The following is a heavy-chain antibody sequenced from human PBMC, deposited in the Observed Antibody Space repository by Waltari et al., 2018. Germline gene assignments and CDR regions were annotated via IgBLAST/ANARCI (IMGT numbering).Heavy chain of an antibody. CDR2: IYYTGNP. CDR3: ARRPAGATFDY. D-gene: IGHD1-26*01. Sequence: QVQLQESGPGLVKPSETLSLTCTVSGGSIGRYYWSWIQQPPGKGLEWIGYIYYTGNPYFSPSLKSRVTMSVDTSKNQVSLRLISVTAADTAVYFCARRPAGATFDYWGPGALVTVSA. V-gene: IGHV4-59*01. CDR1: GGSIGRYY. J-gene: IGHJ4*02.